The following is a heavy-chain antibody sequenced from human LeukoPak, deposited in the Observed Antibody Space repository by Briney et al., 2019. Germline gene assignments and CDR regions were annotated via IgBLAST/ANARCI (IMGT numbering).Heavy chain of an antibody. CDR3: ARDGATAGRRDAFDI. D-gene: IGHD6-25*01. V-gene: IGHV4-59*01. J-gene: IGHJ3*02. CDR1: GGSISSYY. CDR2: IYYSGST. Sequence: PSETLSLTCTVSGGSISSYYCSWIRQPPGKGLEWIGYIYYSGSTNYNPSLKSRVTISVDTSKNQFSLKLSSVTAADTAVYYCARDGATAGRRDAFDIWGQGTMVTVSS.